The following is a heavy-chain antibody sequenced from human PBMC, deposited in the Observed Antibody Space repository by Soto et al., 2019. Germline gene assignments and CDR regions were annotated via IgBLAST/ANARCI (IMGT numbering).Heavy chain of an antibody. V-gene: IGHV3-7*03. CDR3: ARGPGYKSPDAFDI. J-gene: IGHJ3*02. CDR1: GFTFSSYW. D-gene: IGHD5-12*01. CDR2: IKQDGSEK. Sequence: GGSLRLSCAASGFTFSSYWMSWVRQAPGKGLEWVANIKQDGSEKYYVDSVKGRFTISRDNAKNSLYLQMNSLRAEDTAVYYCARGPGYKSPDAFDIWGQGTMVPVSS.